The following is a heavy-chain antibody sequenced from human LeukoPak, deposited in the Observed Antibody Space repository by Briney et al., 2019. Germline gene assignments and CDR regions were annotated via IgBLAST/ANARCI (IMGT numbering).Heavy chain of an antibody. CDR2: IYPGDSDT. D-gene: IGHD5-18*01. V-gene: IGHV5-51*01. J-gene: IGHJ4*02. Sequence: SGASLQISCKGSGYSFTSYWIGWVRQMPGKGLEWMGIIYPGDSDTRYSPSFQGQVTISADKSISTAYLQWSSLKASDTAMYYCARQRRGYSYGYDYWGQGTLVTVSS. CDR3: ARQRRGYSYGYDY. CDR1: GYSFTSYW.